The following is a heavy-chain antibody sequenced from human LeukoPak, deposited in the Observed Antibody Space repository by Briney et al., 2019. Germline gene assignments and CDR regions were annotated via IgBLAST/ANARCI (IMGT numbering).Heavy chain of an antibody. CDR3: ARQRFTMRAYAGNWFDP. D-gene: IGHD3-10*01. V-gene: IGHV5-51*01. CDR1: GYSFTNYW. CDR2: IYPGDSDT. Sequence: GASLKISCKGSGYSFTNYWIGWVRQMPGKGLEWMGIIYPGDSDTRYSPSFQDQVTISADKSISTAYLQWSSLKASDTAMYYCARQRFTMRAYAGNWFDPWGQGTLVTVSS. J-gene: IGHJ5*02.